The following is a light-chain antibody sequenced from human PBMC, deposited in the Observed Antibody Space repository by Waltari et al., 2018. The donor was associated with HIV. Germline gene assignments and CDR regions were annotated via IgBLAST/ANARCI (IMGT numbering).Light chain of an antibody. CDR3: AAWDDSLNGVV. CDR2: SNH. Sequence: QSVLTQPPSASGTPGQRVTISCSGSSSNIGSNTVNWYQHLPGTAPKLLIYSNHQRPSGGPDRFSGSKSGTSASLAISGLQSEDEADYYCAAWDDSLNGVVFGGGTKLTVL. CDR1: SSNIGSNT. J-gene: IGLJ2*01. V-gene: IGLV1-44*01.